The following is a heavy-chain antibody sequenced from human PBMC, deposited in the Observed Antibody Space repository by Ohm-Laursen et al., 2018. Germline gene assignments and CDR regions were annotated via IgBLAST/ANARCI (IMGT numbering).Heavy chain of an antibody. D-gene: IGHD3-22*01. V-gene: IGHV2-5*02. CDR2: IYWDDDK. CDR3: AHRLGDFYDSSGYYVY. J-gene: IGHJ4*02. CDR1: GFSLSTSGVG. Sequence: PTQTLTLTCTFSGFSLSTSGVGVGWIRQPPGKALEWLALIYWDDDKRYSSSLKSRLTITKDTSKSQVVLTMTNVDPVDTATYYCAHRLGDFYDSSGYYVYWGQGTLVTVSS.